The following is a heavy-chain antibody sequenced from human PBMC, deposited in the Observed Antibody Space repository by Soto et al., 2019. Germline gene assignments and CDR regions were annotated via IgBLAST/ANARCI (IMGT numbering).Heavy chain of an antibody. V-gene: IGHV4-4*02. CDR1: GGSIINTNW. D-gene: IGHD6-13*01. J-gene: IGHJ4*02. CDR3: ARSRDSSSVPAFDY. Sequence: QVQLQESGPGLVKPSGTLSLTCAVSGGSIINTNWWSWVRQPPGKGLEWIGEIYRSGSTNYNPSLKSRVTISVDKSKNHLSLKLNSVTAADTAVYYCARSRDSSSVPAFDYWGQGALVTVSS. CDR2: IYRSGST.